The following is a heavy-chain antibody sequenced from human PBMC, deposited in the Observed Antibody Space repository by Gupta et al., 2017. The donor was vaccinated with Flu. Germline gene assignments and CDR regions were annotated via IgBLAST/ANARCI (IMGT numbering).Heavy chain of an antibody. Sequence: GLEWMGWMNPNSGNTGYAQKFQGRVTMTRNTSISTAYMELSSLRSEDTAVYYCAGRLYYDYVWGRPENAFDIWGQGTMVTVSS. D-gene: IGHD3-16*01. J-gene: IGHJ3*02. V-gene: IGHV1-8*01. CDR3: AGRLYYDYVWGRPENAFDI. CDR2: MNPNSGNT.